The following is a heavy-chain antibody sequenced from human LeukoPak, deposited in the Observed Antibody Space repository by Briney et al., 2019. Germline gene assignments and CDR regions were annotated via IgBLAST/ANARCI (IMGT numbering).Heavy chain of an antibody. Sequence: GGSLRLSCAASGFIFSSYNMNWVRQAPGKGLEWVSYISGTSTTIYYADSVKGRFTISRDNAKNSLYLQMNSLRAEDTAVYYCAAPRGYTAGTYHDAFDIWGQGTMVTVSS. CDR2: ISGTSTTI. CDR3: AAPRGYTAGTYHDAFDI. D-gene: IGHD1-1*01. J-gene: IGHJ3*02. V-gene: IGHV3-48*04. CDR1: GFIFSSYN.